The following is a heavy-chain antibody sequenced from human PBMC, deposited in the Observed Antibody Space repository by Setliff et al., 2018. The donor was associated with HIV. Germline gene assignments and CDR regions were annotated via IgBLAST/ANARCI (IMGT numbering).Heavy chain of an antibody. CDR3: ARTPLRITMIVVVLGVDI. CDR1: GYTFTNYY. Sequence: GASVKVSCKASGYTFTNYYIHWLQQAPGKGLEWMGRVDPDDSETIYAEKFQGRLTITADTSTDTAYMELSSLRSEDTAVYYCARTPLRITMIVVVLGVDIWGQGTMVTVSS. J-gene: IGHJ3*02. V-gene: IGHV1-69-2*01. D-gene: IGHD3-22*01. CDR2: VDPDDSET.